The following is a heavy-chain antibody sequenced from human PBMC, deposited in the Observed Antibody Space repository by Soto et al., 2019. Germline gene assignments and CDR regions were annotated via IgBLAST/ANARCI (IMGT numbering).Heavy chain of an antibody. CDR2: LWYHGSDK. V-gene: IGHV3-33*01. Sequence: PGGSLSLSGATSGFTFSGYVMHRDRQAPGKGLEWVAVLWYHGSDKFYVDSVKGRFTISRDNAKNSLYLQMNSLRAEDTAVYYCARDSITMVRGVIFYYYGMDVWGQGTTVTVSS. D-gene: IGHD3-10*01. CDR3: ARDSITMVRGVIFYYYGMDV. J-gene: IGHJ6*02. CDR1: GFTFSGYV.